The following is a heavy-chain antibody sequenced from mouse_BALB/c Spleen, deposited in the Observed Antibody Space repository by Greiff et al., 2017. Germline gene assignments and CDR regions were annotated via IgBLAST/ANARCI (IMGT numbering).Heavy chain of an antibody. CDR1: GFAFSSYD. CDR3: ANQLAWFAY. Sequence: EVQVVESGGGLVKPGGSLKLSCAASGFAFSSYDMSWVRQTPEKRLEWVAYISSGGGSTYYPDTVKGRFTISRDNAKNTLYLQMSSLKSEDTAMYYCANQLAWFAYWGQGTLVTVSA. J-gene: IGHJ3*01. V-gene: IGHV5-12-1*01. D-gene: IGHD4-1*02. CDR2: ISSGGGST.